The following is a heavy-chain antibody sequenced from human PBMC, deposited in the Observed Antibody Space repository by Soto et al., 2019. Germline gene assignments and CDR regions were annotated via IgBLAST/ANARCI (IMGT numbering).Heavy chain of an antibody. CDR2: MNPNSGNT. D-gene: IGHD2-2*02. V-gene: IGHV1-8*01. CDR1: GYTFTSYD. CDR3: AKSATVPAAIAY. Sequence: ASVKVSCKASGYTFTSYDINWARQVTGQRLEWMGWMNPNSGNTKYSQKFQGRVTITRNTSTSTAYMELSSLRFEDTAVYYCAKSATVPAAIAYWGQGTLVTVSS. J-gene: IGHJ4*02.